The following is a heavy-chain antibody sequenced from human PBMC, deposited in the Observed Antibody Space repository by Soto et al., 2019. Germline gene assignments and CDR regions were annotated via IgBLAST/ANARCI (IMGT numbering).Heavy chain of an antibody. V-gene: IGHV3-23*01. J-gene: IGHJ4*02. Sequence: WGSLRLSCAASGFTFGTYAMNWVRQAPGKGLEWVSGISGSGGSTYYTDSVKGRFTISRDNSMNTLYLQMNSLRAEDTAVYYCARESRAAAVHWGQGTLGTVSS. D-gene: IGHD6-13*01. CDR1: GFTFGTYA. CDR3: ARESRAAAVH. CDR2: ISGSGGST.